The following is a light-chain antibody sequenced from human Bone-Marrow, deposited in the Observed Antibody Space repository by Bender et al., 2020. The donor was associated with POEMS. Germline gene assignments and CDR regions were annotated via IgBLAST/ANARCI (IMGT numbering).Light chain of an antibody. Sequence: HSVLTQPPSVSGAPGQRVTISCTGTDSNIGAGYDVHWYQHLPGTAPKLLIYGYNNRPSGVPDRFSGSKSGTSASLAITGLQAEDEGDYYCQSYDNSLGGWVFGGGTKLTVL. V-gene: IGLV1-40*01. CDR2: GYN. CDR1: DSNIGAGYD. J-gene: IGLJ3*02. CDR3: QSYDNSLGGWV.